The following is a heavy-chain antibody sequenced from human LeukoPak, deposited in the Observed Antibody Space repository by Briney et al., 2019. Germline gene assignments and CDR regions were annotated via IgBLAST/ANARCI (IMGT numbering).Heavy chain of an antibody. CDR1: GASINSYY. CDR3: ARAHITGWFFFDS. CDR2: ISYSGST. J-gene: IGHJ4*02. Sequence: SETLSLTCTVSGASINSYYWSWIRQPPGKGLEWIGYISYSGSTNYNPSLKSRVTISADTSKNQLSLRLSSVTAADTAVYYCARAHITGWFFFDSWGRGTLVTVSS. D-gene: IGHD1-20*01. V-gene: IGHV4-59*01.